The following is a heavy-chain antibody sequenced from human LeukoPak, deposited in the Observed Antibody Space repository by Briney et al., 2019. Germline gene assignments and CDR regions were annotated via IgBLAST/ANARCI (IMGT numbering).Heavy chain of an antibody. CDR3: ARQPLLWFGEQYFDY. CDR2: INHSGST. CDR1: GGSFSGYY. V-gene: IGHV4-34*01. Sequence: SETLSLTCAVYGGSFSGYYWSWIRQPPGKGLECIGEINHSGSTNYNPSLKSRVTISVDTSKNQFSLKLSSVTAADTAVYYCARQPLLWFGEQYFDYWGQGTLVTVSS. D-gene: IGHD3-10*01. J-gene: IGHJ4*02.